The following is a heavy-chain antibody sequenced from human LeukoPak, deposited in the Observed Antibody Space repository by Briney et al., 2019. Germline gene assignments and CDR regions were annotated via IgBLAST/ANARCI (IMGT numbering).Heavy chain of an antibody. Sequence: GESLKISCQGSGYSFTNYWIGWVRQMSGKGLEWMGIIYPGDSDTSYSPSFQGQVTISADRAISTAYLQWSSLKASDTAMYYCARLLSGYLSRYFDHWGQGTLVTVSS. J-gene: IGHJ4*02. CDR3: ARLLSGYLSRYFDH. V-gene: IGHV5-51*01. CDR1: GYSFTNYW. CDR2: IYPGDSDT. D-gene: IGHD5-12*01.